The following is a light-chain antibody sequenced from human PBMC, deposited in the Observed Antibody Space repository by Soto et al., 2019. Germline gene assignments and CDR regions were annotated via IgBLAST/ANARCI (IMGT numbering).Light chain of an antibody. CDR3: QQYNNWHPLIT. V-gene: IGKV3-15*01. CDR1: QSVSSN. Sequence: EIVITQSPATLSVSPGERATLSCRASQSVSSNLAWYQQKPGQAPRLLIYGASTRATAIPARFSGSGSGTEFTLTISSLQSEDFAVFYCQQYNNWHPLITFGGGTKVEIK. CDR2: GAS. J-gene: IGKJ4*01.